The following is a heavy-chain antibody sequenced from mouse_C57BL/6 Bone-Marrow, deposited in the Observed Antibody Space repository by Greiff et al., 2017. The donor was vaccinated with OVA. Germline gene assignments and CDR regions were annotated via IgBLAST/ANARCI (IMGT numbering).Heavy chain of an antibody. CDR1: GYTFTDYN. V-gene: IGHV1-18*01. D-gene: IGHD3-1*01. J-gene: IGHJ4*01. CDR2: INTNNGGT. Sequence: VQLQQSGPELVKPGASVKIPCKASGYTFTDYNMDWVKQSHGKSLEWIGDINTNNGGTIYNQKFKGKATLTVAKYSSTAYMELRSRTSEDTAVYDCARRGFYAMDYWGQGTAVTVSS. CDR3: ARRGFYAMDY.